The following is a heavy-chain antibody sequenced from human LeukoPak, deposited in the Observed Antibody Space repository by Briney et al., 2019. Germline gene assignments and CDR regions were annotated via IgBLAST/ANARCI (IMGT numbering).Heavy chain of an antibody. CDR2: IYHSGST. CDR3: ARDWTKGSWFDP. CDR1: GYSISSGYY. J-gene: IGHJ5*02. D-gene: IGHD3/OR15-3a*01. V-gene: IGHV4-38-2*02. Sequence: SETLSLTCAVSGYSISSGYYWGWIRQPPGKGLEWIGSIYHSGSTYYNPSLKSRVTISVDTSKNRFSLKLSSVTAADTAVYYCARDWTKGSWFDPWGQGTLVTVSS.